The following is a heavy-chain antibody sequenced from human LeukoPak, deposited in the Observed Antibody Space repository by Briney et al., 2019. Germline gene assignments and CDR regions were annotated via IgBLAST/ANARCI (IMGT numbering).Heavy chain of an antibody. J-gene: IGHJ4*02. Sequence: GGSLRLSCADSTLTFSSYWMHWVRQAPGKGLEWVAVISYDGSNKYYADSVKGRFTISRDNSKNTLYLQMNSLRAEDTAVYYCARARGYSYGFFDYWGQGTLVTVSS. CDR2: ISYDGSNK. CDR1: TLTFSSYW. D-gene: IGHD5-18*01. CDR3: ARARGYSYGFFDY. V-gene: IGHV3-30*03.